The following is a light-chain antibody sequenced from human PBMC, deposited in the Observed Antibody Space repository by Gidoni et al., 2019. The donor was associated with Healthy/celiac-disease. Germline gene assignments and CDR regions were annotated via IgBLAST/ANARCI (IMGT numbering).Light chain of an antibody. J-gene: IGKJ3*01. CDR1: QSVSSN. V-gene: IGKV3-15*01. CDR3: QQYNNWPLT. CDR2: GAS. Sequence: EIVMTQSPATLSVSPGARATLSCRASQSVSSNLARYQQKPGQAPRLLIYGASTRATGIPARFSGSGSGTEFTLTISSLQSEDFAVYYCQQYNNWPLTFGPGTKVDIK.